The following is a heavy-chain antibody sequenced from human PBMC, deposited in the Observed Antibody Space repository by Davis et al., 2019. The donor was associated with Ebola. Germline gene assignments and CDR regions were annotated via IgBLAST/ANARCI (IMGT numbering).Heavy chain of an antibody. D-gene: IGHD3-3*01. Sequence: GESLKISCAVSGFAFSNYWMTWVRQAPGKGLEWVANIRQDGSDRQYVGSVEGRFTISRDNAKNSLYLQMNSLRVEDTGVYYCTRFSRGDLENFWGQGTLVTVSS. CDR3: TRFSRGDLENF. J-gene: IGHJ4*02. CDR2: IRQDGSDR. V-gene: IGHV3-7*01. CDR1: GFAFSNYW.